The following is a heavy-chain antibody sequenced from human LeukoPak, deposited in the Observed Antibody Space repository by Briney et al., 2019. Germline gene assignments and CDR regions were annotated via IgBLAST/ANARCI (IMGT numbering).Heavy chain of an antibody. Sequence: GGSLRLSCAASGFTFSSYAMNWVRQSPGKGLEWVSSITTSGTSFYTDSVKGRLTTSRDNSKSTLYLQMSSLRPEDTAVYYCAKQAGYNKSWYDAFDIWGQGTMVTVSS. J-gene: IGHJ3*02. D-gene: IGHD6-13*01. V-gene: IGHV3-23*01. CDR2: ITTSGTS. CDR1: GFTFSSYA. CDR3: AKQAGYNKSWYDAFDI.